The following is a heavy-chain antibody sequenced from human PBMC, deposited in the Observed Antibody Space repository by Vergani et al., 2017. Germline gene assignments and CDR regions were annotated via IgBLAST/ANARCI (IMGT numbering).Heavy chain of an antibody. J-gene: IGHJ4*02. CDR3: AKEGLPLTGYLYH. Sequence: EVQLVESGGGLVQAGGSLRLSCAASGFTFSNYWMAWVRQAPGKGLEWVANIKRDGSEIKFADSLKGRFNVSRDNGINVVFLQMNHLRVHDTATYFCAKEGLPLTGYLYHLGQGPLVTVSP. CDR1: GFTFSNYW. V-gene: IGHV3-7*01. CDR2: IKRDGSEI. D-gene: IGHD3-9*01.